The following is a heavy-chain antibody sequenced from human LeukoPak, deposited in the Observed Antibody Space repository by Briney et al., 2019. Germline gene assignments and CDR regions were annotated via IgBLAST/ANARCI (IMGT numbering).Heavy chain of an antibody. Sequence: ASVKVSCKASGYTFINFAINWGRQAPGQRPEWMGWINAYNGNTKYSQKFQDRVTITRDTSASTAYMELTNLTSEDAAVYYCARGPRAAADDYWGQGSLVTVSS. V-gene: IGHV1-3*01. D-gene: IGHD6-13*01. CDR2: INAYNGNT. CDR1: GYTFINFA. J-gene: IGHJ4*02. CDR3: ARGPRAAADDY.